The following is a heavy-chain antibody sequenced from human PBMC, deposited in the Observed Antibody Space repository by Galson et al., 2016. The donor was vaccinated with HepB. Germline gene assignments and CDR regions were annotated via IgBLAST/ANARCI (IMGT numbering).Heavy chain of an antibody. D-gene: IGHD2-21*02. Sequence: SETLSLTCNVPGGSISSYFWSWIRQTPGKELEWIGYIYKTGSTNYSPSLKSRVTISVDTSRNQFSLKVHSVTAADTAVYYCARGVTGTPYFDFWGQGALVTVSS. CDR2: IYKTGST. J-gene: IGHJ4*02. CDR1: GGSISSYF. V-gene: IGHV4-59*01. CDR3: ARGVTGTPYFDF.